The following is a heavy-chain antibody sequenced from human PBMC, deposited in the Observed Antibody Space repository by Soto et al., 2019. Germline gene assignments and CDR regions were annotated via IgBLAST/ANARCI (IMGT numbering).Heavy chain of an antibody. CDR3: ARGHSTWFRRFDP. CDR2: IYYTGNT. Sequence: SETLSLTCTVSGGSVRSGSHYWNWIRQPPGKGLEWIGYIYYTGNTNYNPSLKSRVTISVDTAKNQFSLEVNSLTAADTAVYYCARGHSTWFRRFDPWGQGTLVTVSS. D-gene: IGHD2-2*01. CDR1: GGSVRSGSHY. V-gene: IGHV4-61*01. J-gene: IGHJ5*02.